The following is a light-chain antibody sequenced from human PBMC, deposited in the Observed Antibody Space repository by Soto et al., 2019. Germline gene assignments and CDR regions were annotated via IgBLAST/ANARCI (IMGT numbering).Light chain of an antibody. V-gene: IGKV3-20*01. CDR3: QQYGSSPPLT. Sequence: TQSPATLSVSPGERATLSCRASQSVSSNLAWYQQKPGQAPRLLIYGASSRATGIPDRFSGSGSGTDFTLTISRLEPEDFAVYYCQQYGSSPPLTFGGGTKVDIK. CDR2: GAS. J-gene: IGKJ4*01. CDR1: QSVSSN.